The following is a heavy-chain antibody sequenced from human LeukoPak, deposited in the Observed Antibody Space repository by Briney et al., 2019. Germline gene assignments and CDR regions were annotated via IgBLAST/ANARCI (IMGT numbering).Heavy chain of an antibody. Sequence: ASVKVSCKASEYTVTSYYMHWVRQAPGQGLEWMGWISAYNGNTNYAQKLQGRVTMTTDTSTSTAYMELRSLRSDDTAVYYCARPATVTTDIHYDYWGQGTLVTVSS. J-gene: IGHJ4*02. D-gene: IGHD4-17*01. CDR2: ISAYNGNT. CDR1: EYTVTSYY. CDR3: ARPATVTTDIHYDY. V-gene: IGHV1-18*04.